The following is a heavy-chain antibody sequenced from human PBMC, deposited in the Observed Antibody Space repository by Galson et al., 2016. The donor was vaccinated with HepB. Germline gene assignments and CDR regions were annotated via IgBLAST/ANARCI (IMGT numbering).Heavy chain of an antibody. J-gene: IGHJ4*02. V-gene: IGHV3-13*01. CDR3: ASGPHWNHAC. CDR1: GFTFNDYD. D-gene: IGHD1-1*01. Sequence: SLRLSCAISGFTFNDYDMHWVRQGRGESLEWVATMGPAGDKYYPGSVKGRFTVSRESAKNSLYLQMDSLRAGDSGVYYCASGPHWNHACWGQGTLVTVSS. CDR2: MGPAGDK.